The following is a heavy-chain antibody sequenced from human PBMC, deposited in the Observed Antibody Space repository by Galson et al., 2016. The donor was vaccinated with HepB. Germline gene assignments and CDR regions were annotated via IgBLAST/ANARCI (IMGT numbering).Heavy chain of an antibody. D-gene: IGHD5-12*01. CDR2: ISFDGSNT. CDR3: ARDLTYSGYVGYFDQ. J-gene: IGHJ4*02. V-gene: IGHV3-30-3*01. CDR1: GFISSHHA. Sequence: SLRLSCAASGFISSHHALHWVRQAPGKGLQWVAVISFDGSNTYYADSVRGRFTISRDNSKNTVYLQMNRVRPEDTGLYHCARDLTYSGYVGYFDQWGQGALVTVSS.